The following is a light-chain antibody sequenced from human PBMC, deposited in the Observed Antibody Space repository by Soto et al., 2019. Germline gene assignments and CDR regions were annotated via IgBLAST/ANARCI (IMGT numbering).Light chain of an antibody. CDR2: GAS. V-gene: IGKV3-15*01. J-gene: IGKJ3*01. Sequence: EIVMTQSPATLSVSPGERATLSCRASQSVSSNLAWYQQKPGRAPRLLIYGASTRATGIPARFSGSGSGTEFTLTISSLQSEDFAVYYCQQRFTFGPGTKVDIK. CDR1: QSVSSN. CDR3: QQRFT.